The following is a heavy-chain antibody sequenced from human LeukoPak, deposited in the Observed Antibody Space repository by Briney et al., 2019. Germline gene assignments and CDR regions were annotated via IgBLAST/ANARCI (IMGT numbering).Heavy chain of an antibody. J-gene: IGHJ6*02. CDR3: ARDPIAARPDTLYGMDV. CDR1: GGTFSSYA. V-gene: IGHV1-69*13. D-gene: IGHD6-6*01. CDR2: IIPIFGTA. Sequence: SVKVSCKASGGTFSSYAISWVRQAPGQGLEWMGGIIPIFGTANYAQKFQGRVTITADESTSTAYMELSGLRSEDTAVYYCARDPIAARPDTLYGMDVWGQGTTVTVSS.